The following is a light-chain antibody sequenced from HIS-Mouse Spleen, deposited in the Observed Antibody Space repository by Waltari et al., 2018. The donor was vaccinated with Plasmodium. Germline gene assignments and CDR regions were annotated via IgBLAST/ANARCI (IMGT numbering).Light chain of an antibody. J-gene: IGKJ1*01. Sequence: EIVMTKSPATLSVSPGGRATLSCRASQSVSSNLAWYQKKPGQAPRLLIYVASTRATGIPARFSGSGSGTEFTLTISSLQSEDFAVYYCQQYNNWPAWTFGQGTKVEIK. CDR1: QSVSSN. CDR3: QQYNNWPAWT. CDR2: VAS. V-gene: IGKV3-15*01.